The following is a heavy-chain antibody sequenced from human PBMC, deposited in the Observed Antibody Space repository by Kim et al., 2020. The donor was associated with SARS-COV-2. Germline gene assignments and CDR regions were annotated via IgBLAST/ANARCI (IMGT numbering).Heavy chain of an antibody. CDR3: AKDMLGWNYDILTGSGMDV. D-gene: IGHD3-9*01. CDR2: ISWDGGST. V-gene: IGHV3-43*01. Sequence: GGSLRLSCAASGFTFDDYTMHWVRQAPGKGLEWVSLISWDGGSTYYADSVKGRFTISRDNSKNSLYLQMNSLRTEDTALYYCAKDMLGWNYDILTGSGMDVWGQGTTVTVSS. J-gene: IGHJ6*02. CDR1: GFTFDDYT.